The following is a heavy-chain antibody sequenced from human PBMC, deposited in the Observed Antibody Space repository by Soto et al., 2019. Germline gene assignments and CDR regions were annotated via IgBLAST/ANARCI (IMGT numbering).Heavy chain of an antibody. D-gene: IGHD6-19*01. J-gene: IGHJ4*02. Sequence: EVQLLESGGGLVQPGGSLRLSCAASGFTFSSYAMSWVRQAPGKGLEWVSAISGSGCSTYYADSVKGRFTISRDNSKNTLYLQMNSLRAEDTAVDYCAKDRPDSSGPQGYWGQGTLVTVSS. CDR3: AKDRPDSSGPQGY. V-gene: IGHV3-23*01. CDR1: GFTFSSYA. CDR2: ISGSGCST.